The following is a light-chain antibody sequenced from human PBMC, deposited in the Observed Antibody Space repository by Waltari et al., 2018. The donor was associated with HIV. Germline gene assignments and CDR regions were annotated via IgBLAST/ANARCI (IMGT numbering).Light chain of an antibody. CDR1: SSNIGSNS. J-gene: IGLJ1*01. CDR3: AAWDDSLNGYV. V-gene: IGLV1-44*01. CDR2: RNN. Sequence: QSVLTQPPSASGTPGHRVTISCSGSSSNIGSNSVNWYQHLPETAPKPLIFRNNQRPAGVPDRCSGSKSGTSASLAISGLQSEDEADYYCAAWDDSLNGYVFGTGTTVTVL.